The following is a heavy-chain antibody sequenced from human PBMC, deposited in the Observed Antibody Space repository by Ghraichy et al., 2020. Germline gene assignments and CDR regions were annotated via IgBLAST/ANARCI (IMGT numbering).Heavy chain of an antibody. CDR1: GGSFSGYY. D-gene: IGHD1-7*01. CDR2: INHSGST. CDR3: ARTHNWNYGGYFDL. Sequence: SETLSLTCAVYGGSFSGYYWSWIRQPPGKGLEWIGEINHSGSTNYNPSLKSRVTISVDTSKNQFSLKLSSVTAADTAVYYCARTHNWNYGGYFDLWGRGTLVTVSS. J-gene: IGHJ2*01. V-gene: IGHV4-34*01.